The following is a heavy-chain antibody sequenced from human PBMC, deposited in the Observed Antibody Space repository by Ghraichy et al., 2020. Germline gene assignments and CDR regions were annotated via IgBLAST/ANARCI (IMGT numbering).Heavy chain of an antibody. D-gene: IGHD3-3*01. Sequence: GGSLRLSCAASGFTFSTYAMTWVRQGPGKGLEWVSAISGSGIVTYYAASVKGRFTISRDNSKNTLSLQMNSLRAEDTAVYYCVWAGTIFGVDLNGMDVWGQGTTVTV. CDR3: VWAGTIFGVDLNGMDV. CDR2: ISGSGIVT. V-gene: IGHV3-23*01. J-gene: IGHJ6*02. CDR1: GFTFSTYA.